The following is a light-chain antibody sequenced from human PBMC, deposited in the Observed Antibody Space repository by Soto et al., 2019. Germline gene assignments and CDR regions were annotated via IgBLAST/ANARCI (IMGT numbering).Light chain of an antibody. CDR1: QSVSSY. CDR3: QQFHNWPPIT. V-gene: IGKV3-11*01. J-gene: IGKJ5*01. CDR2: DAS. Sequence: EIVLTQSPATLSLSPGERATLSCRASQSVSSYLAWYQQKPGQAPRLLIYDASNRATGIPARFSGSGSGTDFTLTISSLQSEDFAVYYCQQFHNWPPITFGQGTRLEI.